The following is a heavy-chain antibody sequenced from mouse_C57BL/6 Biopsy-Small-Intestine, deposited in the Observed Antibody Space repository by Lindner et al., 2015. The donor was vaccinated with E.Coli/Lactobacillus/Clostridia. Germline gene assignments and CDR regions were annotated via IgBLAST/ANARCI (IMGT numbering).Heavy chain of an antibody. V-gene: IGHV1-81*01. CDR1: GYTFTSYG. Sequence: VQLQESGAELARPGASVKLSCKASGYTFTSYGISWVKQRTGQGLEWIGEIYPRSGNTYYNEKFKGKATLTADKSSSTAYMQLSSLTSEDSAVYFCAGTARATQAWFAYWGQGTLVTVSA. CDR3: AGTARATQAWFAY. CDR2: IYPRSGNT. D-gene: IGHD3-2*01. J-gene: IGHJ3*01.